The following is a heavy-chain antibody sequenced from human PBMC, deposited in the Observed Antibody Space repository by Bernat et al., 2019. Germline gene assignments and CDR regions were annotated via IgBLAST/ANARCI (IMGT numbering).Heavy chain of an antibody. Sequence: QLQLQESGPGLVKPSETLSLTCTVSGGSISSSSYYWGWIRQPPGKGLEWIGSIYYSGSTYYNPSLKSRVTISVDTSKIQFSLKLSSVTAADTAVYYCARQSKIVVVTYYYYGMDVWGQGTTVTVSS. J-gene: IGHJ6*02. D-gene: IGHD3-22*01. V-gene: IGHV4-39*01. CDR2: IYYSGST. CDR3: ARQSKIVVVTYYYYGMDV. CDR1: GGSISSSSYY.